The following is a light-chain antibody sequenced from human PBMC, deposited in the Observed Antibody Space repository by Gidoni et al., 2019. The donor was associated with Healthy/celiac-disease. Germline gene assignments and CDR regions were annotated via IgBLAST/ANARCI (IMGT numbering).Light chain of an antibody. CDR1: NIGSKN. V-gene: IGLV3-9*01. CDR3: QVWDSSIVV. J-gene: IGLJ2*01. Sequence: SYELTQPLSVSVAPGQTARITCGGNNIGSKNVHWYQQKPGKAPVLVSYRDSNRPSGIPERFSGSNSGNTATLTISRAQAGDEADYYCQVWDSSIVVFGGGTKLTVL. CDR2: RDS.